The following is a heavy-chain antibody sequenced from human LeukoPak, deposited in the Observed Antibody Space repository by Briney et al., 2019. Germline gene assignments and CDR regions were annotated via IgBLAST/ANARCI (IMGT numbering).Heavy chain of an antibody. D-gene: IGHD5-18*01. CDR2: ISGSGGST. J-gene: IGHJ4*02. CDR3: ATTIGGYNYGPSFDY. V-gene: IGHV3-23*01. Sequence: GGSLRLSCAASGFTFSSYAMNWVRQAPGQGLEWVSVISGSGGSTHYADSVKGRFTISRDNSKNTLYLQMNSLRAEDTAVYYCATTIGGYNYGPSFDYWGQGTLVIVSS. CDR1: GFTFSSYA.